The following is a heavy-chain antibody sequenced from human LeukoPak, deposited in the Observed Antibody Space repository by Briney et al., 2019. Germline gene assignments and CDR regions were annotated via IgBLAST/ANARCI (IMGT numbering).Heavy chain of an antibody. J-gene: IGHJ5*02. CDR2: FDPEDGET. CDR3: ATDLNCGGDCFGFDP. D-gene: IGHD2-21*02. V-gene: IGHV1-24*01. Sequence: ASVKVSCKVSGYTLTELSMHWVRQAPGKGLEWMGGFDPEDGETTYAQKFQGRVTMTEDTSTDTAYMELSSLRSEDTAVYYCATDLNCGGDCFGFDPWGQGTLVTVSS. CDR1: GYTLTELS.